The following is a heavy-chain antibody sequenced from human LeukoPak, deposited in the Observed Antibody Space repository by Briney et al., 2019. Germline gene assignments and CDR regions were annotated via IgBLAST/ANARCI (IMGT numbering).Heavy chain of an antibody. CDR2: ISVYSGNT. J-gene: IGHJ4*02. CDR1: GYSFTTYG. Sequence: ASVKVSCKASGYSFTTYGISWLRQAPGHGLEWIAWISVYSGNTNYADKVRGRVLVTTDISATTAYLELKSLRYDDTGVYYCAKMDSDSSGFFSNRGQGTPVTVSS. CDR3: AKMDSDSSGFFSN. V-gene: IGHV1-18*01. D-gene: IGHD3-22*01.